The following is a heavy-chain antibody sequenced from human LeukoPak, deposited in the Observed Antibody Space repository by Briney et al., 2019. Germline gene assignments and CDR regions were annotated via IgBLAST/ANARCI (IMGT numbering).Heavy chain of an antibody. CDR1: GGTFSSYA. CDR3: ARYAPGAAAGFDY. CDR2: IIPIFGTA. V-gene: IGHV1-69*05. J-gene: IGHJ4*02. Sequence: ASVKVSCKASGGTFSSYAISWVRQAPGQGLEWMGGIIPIFGTANYAQKFQGRVTITTDESTSTAYMELSSLRSEDTAVYYCARYAPGAAAGFDYWGQGTLVTVSS. D-gene: IGHD6-13*01.